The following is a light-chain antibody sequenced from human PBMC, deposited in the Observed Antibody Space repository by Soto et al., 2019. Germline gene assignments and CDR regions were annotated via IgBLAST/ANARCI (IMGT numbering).Light chain of an antibody. J-gene: IGKJ5*01. CDR2: AAS. CDR1: QGIRTD. Sequence: IHMTQSPSSLSASVCDSIIITCRASQGIRTDLGWYQQKPGKAPVLLIYAASSLQSGVPSRFSGSGSGTDFTLTISSPQPEDFATYYCQQSYSTPITFGQGTRLEIK. CDR3: QQSYSTPIT. V-gene: IGKV1-39*01.